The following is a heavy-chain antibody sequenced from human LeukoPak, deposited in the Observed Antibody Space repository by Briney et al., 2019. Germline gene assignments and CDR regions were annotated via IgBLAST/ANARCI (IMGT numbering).Heavy chain of an antibody. Sequence: GGSLILSCTASGFSTGDYGMSRVRQAPGKGLEGVGFIRSKAYGGTTEYAASVKGRFTISRDDSKSIAYLQMNSLKTEDTAVYYCTRGWASYWGQGTLVTVSS. CDR2: IRSKAYGGTT. D-gene: IGHD3-16*01. CDR3: TRGWASY. CDR1: GFSTGDYG. J-gene: IGHJ4*02. V-gene: IGHV3-49*04.